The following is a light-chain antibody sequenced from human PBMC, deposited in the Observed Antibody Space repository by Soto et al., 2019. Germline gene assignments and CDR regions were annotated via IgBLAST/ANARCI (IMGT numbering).Light chain of an antibody. V-gene: IGKV3-15*01. J-gene: IGKJ3*01. Sequence: IVLTQSPATLSVSPGERATLSCRASQSVGYYLAWYQQRPGQTPRLLIYDASARATAIPARFSGSGSGTEYSLTISIHQSEDFVIYYCQHYTGWHLFGHVTKVDIK. CDR3: QHYTGWHL. CDR1: QSVGYY. CDR2: DAS.